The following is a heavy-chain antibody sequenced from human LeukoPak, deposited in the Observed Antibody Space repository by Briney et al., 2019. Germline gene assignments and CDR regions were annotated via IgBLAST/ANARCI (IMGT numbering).Heavy chain of an antibody. Sequence: SVNVSCKASVYTFIGYYMHWVRQAPAHGPDWMGWINPKTGGTKNAQKFHGRLTMTRDTSISTAYMELSRLRSDDTAVYYCARGPALYYDILTGSTYNYFDPWGQGTLVTVS. V-gene: IGHV1-2*02. CDR1: VYTFIGYY. D-gene: IGHD3-9*01. J-gene: IGHJ5*02. CDR2: INPKTGGT. CDR3: ARGPALYYDILTGSTYNYFDP.